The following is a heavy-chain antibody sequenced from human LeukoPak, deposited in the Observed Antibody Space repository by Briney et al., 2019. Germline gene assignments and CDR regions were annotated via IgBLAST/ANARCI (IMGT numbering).Heavy chain of an antibody. CDR1: GYTFINNW. Sequence: GASVKVSCKASGYTFINNWMHWVRQAPGQGLEWVGLINPTGTTTLSAQKFQGRVTLTRDMSTSTDYMELRSLKSENTAVYYCTKEAGPAGATWNIDSWGQGTLVTVSS. CDR3: TKEAGPAGATWNIDS. D-gene: IGHD1/OR15-1a*01. CDR2: INPTGTTT. J-gene: IGHJ4*02. V-gene: IGHV1-46*01.